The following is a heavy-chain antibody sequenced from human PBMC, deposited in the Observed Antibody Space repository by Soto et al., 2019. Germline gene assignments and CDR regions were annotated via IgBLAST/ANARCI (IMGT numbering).Heavy chain of an antibody. V-gene: IGHV3-30*18. CDR2: ISYDGGKK. CDR1: GFTFSSYG. CDR3: AKALLLWFGELGWDAFDT. J-gene: IGHJ3*02. D-gene: IGHD3-10*01. Sequence: GGSLRLSCAASGFTFSSYGMHWVRQAPGKGLEWVAAISYDGGKKYYVDSVKGRFTISRDNSKNTLYLQMNSLRAEDTAVYYCAKALLLWFGELGWDAFDTWGQGTMVNV.